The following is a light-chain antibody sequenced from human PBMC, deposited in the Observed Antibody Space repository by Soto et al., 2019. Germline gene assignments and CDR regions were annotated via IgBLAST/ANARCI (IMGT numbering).Light chain of an antibody. CDR1: SSNIGNNY. CDR3: GTWDTSLSVWL. V-gene: IGLV1-51*02. J-gene: IGLJ3*02. CDR2: ENN. Sequence: QSALTQPPSVSAAPGQKVTISCSGSSSNIGNNYVSWYQHLPGTAPKLLIYENNRRPSGIPDRFSGSKSGTSATLGITGLQTGDEADYYCGTWDTSLSVWLFGGGTKLTVL.